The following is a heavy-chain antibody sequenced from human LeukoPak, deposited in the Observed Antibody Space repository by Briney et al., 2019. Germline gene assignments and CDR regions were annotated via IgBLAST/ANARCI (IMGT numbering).Heavy chain of an antibody. J-gene: IGHJ4*02. CDR1: GYTFTSYY. CDR3: ARVDGYSYGHFDY. V-gene: IGHV1-69*04. CDR2: IIPILGIA. D-gene: IGHD5-18*01. Sequence: SVKVSCKASGYTFTSYYMHWVRQAPGQGLEWMGRIIPILGIANYAQKFQGRVTITADKSTSTAYMELSSLRSEDTAVYYCARVDGYSYGHFDYWGQGTLVTVSS.